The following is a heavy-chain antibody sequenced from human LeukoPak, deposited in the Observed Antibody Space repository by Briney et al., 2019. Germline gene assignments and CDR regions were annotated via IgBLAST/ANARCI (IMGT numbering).Heavy chain of an antibody. D-gene: IGHD6-13*01. CDR2: IGSSTNYI. J-gene: IGHJ4*02. CDR3: ARGKYSSSWNPIDY. V-gene: IGHV3-21*01. CDR1: GFTFSTYS. Sequence: GGSLRLSCAASGFTFSTYSMNWVRQAPGKGLEWVSSIGSSTNYIYYADSVKGRFTISRDNAKNSLSLQMNSLRAEDTAVYYCARGKYSSSWNPIDYWGQGTLVTVSS.